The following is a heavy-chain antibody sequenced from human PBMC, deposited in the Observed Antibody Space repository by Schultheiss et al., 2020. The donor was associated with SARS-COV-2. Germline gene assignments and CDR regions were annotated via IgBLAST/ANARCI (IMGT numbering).Heavy chain of an antibody. CDR3: ARDPDCSSTSCPYYYGMDV. D-gene: IGHD2-2*01. CDR2: IYYSGST. CDR1: GGSISSGGYY. J-gene: IGHJ6*02. V-gene: IGHV4-31*03. Sequence: SETLSLTCTVSGGSISSGGYYWSWIRQHPGKGLEWIGYIYYSGSTYYNPSLKSRVTISVDTSKNQFSLKLSSVTAADTAVYYCARDPDCSSTSCPYYYGMDVWGQGTTVTVSS.